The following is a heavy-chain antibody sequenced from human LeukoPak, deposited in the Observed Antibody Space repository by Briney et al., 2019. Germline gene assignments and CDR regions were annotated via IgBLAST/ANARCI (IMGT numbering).Heavy chain of an antibody. CDR3: ARAYYYGSGSYYIGYY. CDR2: IYPGDSDT. D-gene: IGHD3-10*01. Sequence: GESLKISCKGSGYRFTSYWIGWVRQMPGKGLEWMGIIYPGDSDTRYSPSFQGQVTISADKSISTAYLQWSSLRASDTAMYYCARAYYYGSGSYYIGYYWGQGTLVTVSS. V-gene: IGHV5-51*01. CDR1: GYRFTSYW. J-gene: IGHJ4*02.